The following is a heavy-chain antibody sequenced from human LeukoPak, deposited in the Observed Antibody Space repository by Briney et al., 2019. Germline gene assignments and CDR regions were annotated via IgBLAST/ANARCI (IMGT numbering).Heavy chain of an antibody. Sequence: GASVKVSCKASGYTFTSNGISWVRQAPGQGMEWMGWISAYNGNTNYAQKLQGRVTMTTDTSTSTAYMELRSLRSDDTAVYYCARDTEYYYDSSGYPPFDYWGQGTLVTVSS. CDR3: ARDTEYYYDSSGYPPFDY. CDR2: ISAYNGNT. CDR1: GYTFTSNG. J-gene: IGHJ4*02. D-gene: IGHD3-22*01. V-gene: IGHV1-18*01.